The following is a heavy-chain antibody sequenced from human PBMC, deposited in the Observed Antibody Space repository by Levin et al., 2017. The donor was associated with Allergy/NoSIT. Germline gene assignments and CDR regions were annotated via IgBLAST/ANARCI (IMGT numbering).Heavy chain of an antibody. V-gene: IGHV1-69*13. Sequence: PAASVKVSCKASGGTFSSYAISWVRQAPGQGLEWMGGIIPIFGTANYAQKFQGRVTITADESTSTAYMELSSLRSEDTAVYYCARGDKYYYDSRPFDPWGQGTLVTVSS. D-gene: IGHD3-22*01. J-gene: IGHJ5*02. CDR3: ARGDKYYYDSRPFDP. CDR2: IIPIFGTA. CDR1: GGTFSSYA.